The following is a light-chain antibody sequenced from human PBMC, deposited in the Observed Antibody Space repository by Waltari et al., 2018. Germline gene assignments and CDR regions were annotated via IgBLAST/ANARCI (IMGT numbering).Light chain of an antibody. CDR1: SSFVDDYNF. Sequence: QSALTQPRSVSGSPGQSVTISCTGTSSFVDDYNFNSWYRQHPGAAPKLMIYDVSKRPSGVPGRFSGSKSGNTASLTISGLQAEDEADYYCFSYASSYTSWVFGGGTKLTVL. V-gene: IGLV2-11*01. J-gene: IGLJ3*02. CDR3: FSYASSYTSWV. CDR2: DVS.